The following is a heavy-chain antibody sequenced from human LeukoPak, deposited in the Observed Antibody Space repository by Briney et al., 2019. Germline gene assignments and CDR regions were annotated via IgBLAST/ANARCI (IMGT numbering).Heavy chain of an antibody. CDR2: INPNSGGT. CDR1: GYTFTGYY. J-gene: IGHJ5*02. CDR3: ARDKGNWGDWFDP. Sequence: ASVKVSCKASGYTFTGYYMHWVRQAPGQGLEWMGWINPNSGGTNYAQKFQGRDTMARDTSISTAYMELSRLRSDDTAVYYCARDKGNWGDWFDPWGQGTLVTVSS. D-gene: IGHD7-27*01. V-gene: IGHV1-2*02.